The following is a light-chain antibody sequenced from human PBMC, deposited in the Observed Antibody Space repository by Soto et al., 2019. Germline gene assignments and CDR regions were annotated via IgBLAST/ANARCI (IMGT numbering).Light chain of an antibody. CDR1: GSYNF. V-gene: IGLV2-23*02. CDR2: EVS. Sequence: QSVLTQPASVSGSPGQSITISCTAGSYNFVSWYQQHPGKAPKVLIYEVSKRPSGVSDRFSGSKSGNTASLTISGLQAEDEADYYCCSDAGRSTYVFGTGTKVTVL. J-gene: IGLJ1*01. CDR3: CSDAGRSTYV.